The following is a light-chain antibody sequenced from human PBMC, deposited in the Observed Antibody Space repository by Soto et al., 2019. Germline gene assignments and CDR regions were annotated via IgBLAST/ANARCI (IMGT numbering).Light chain of an antibody. V-gene: IGKV3-11*01. CDR2: DAS. CDR3: QQRSNWPLT. J-gene: IGKJ4*01. CDR1: QSVSSY. Sequence: EIVLTQSPATLSLSPGERATLSCRASQSVSSYLAWYQQKPGQAPRLLIYDASNRATGIPARFSGSGSGTVFTPTISSLEPEDFAVYYCQQRSNWPLTFGGGTKVDIK.